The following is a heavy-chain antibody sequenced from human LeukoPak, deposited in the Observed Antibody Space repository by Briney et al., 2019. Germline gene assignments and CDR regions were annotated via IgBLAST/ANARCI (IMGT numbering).Heavy chain of an antibody. CDR3: ARAMERSSGWSAGTVLSY. Sequence: ASVKVSCKASGYTFTSYYMHWVRQAPGQGLEWMGIINPSGGSTSYAQKFQGRVTMTRDTSTSTVYMELSSLRSEDTAVYYCARAMERSSGWSAGTVLSYWGQGTLVTVSS. V-gene: IGHV1-46*01. CDR2: INPSGGST. CDR1: GYTFTSYY. D-gene: IGHD6-19*01. J-gene: IGHJ4*02.